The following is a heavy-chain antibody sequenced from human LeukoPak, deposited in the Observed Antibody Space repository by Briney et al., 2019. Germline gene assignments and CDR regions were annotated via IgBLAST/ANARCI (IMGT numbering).Heavy chain of an antibody. V-gene: IGHV3-66*02. CDR3: ARDDGWELLDYYYGMDV. J-gene: IGHJ6*02. D-gene: IGHD1-26*01. CDR1: GFTVSSNY. CDR2: IYSGGST. Sequence: GGSLRLSCAASGFTVSSNYMSWVRQAPGKGLEWVSVIYSGGSTYYADSVKGRFTISRDNSKNTLYLQMNSLRAEDTAVYYCARDDGWELLDYYYGMDVWGQGTTVTVSS.